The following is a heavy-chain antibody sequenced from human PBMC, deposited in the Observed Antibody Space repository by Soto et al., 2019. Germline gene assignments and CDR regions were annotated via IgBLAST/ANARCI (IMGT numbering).Heavy chain of an antibody. CDR1: GFSLGNYP. D-gene: IGHD6-19*01. Sequence: PGGSLRLACVASGFSLGNYPMKWVRQTPGKGLEWISYSSPRGDTIYYADSVEGRFTISRDNARNSLSLHMSSLRDEDSALYYCAKGPHTNVGWPYYFESWGQGVPVTVSS. V-gene: IGHV3-48*02. CDR3: AKGPHTNVGWPYYFES. CDR2: SSPRGDTI. J-gene: IGHJ4*02.